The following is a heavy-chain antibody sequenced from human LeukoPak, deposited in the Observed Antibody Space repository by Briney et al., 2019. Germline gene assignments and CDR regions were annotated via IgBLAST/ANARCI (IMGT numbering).Heavy chain of an antibody. V-gene: IGHV3-64*01. Sequence: SGGSLRLSCAASGFTFSSYAMHWVRQAPGKGLEYDSAISSNGGSTYYANSVKGRFTISRDNSKNTLYLQMGSLRAEDMAVYYCAVFVLGGYWGQGTLVTVSS. J-gene: IGHJ4*02. CDR2: ISSNGGST. D-gene: IGHD3-3*01. CDR1: GFTFSSYA. CDR3: AVFVLGGY.